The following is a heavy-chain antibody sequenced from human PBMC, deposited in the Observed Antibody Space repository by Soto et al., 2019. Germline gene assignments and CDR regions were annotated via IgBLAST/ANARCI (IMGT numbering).Heavy chain of an antibody. CDR2: LYYRGTT. V-gene: IGHV4-31*03. CDR1: GGSISSDDYY. Sequence: PSETLSLTCTVSGGSISSDDYYWNWIRQRPGKGLEGIVNLYYRGTTNYNPSLKSRIIMSMDMSANQFSLKLTSVTAADTAVYYCARGLDYYGMDVWGQGTTVTVSS. CDR3: ARGLDYYGMDV. J-gene: IGHJ6*02.